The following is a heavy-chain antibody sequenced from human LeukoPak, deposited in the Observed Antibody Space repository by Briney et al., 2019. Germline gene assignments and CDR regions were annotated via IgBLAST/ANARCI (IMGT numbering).Heavy chain of an antibody. Sequence: PGGSLRLSCAASGFTFSSYSMNWVRQAPGKGLEWVSAISGSGGSTYYADSVKGRFTISRDNSKNTLYLQMNSLRAEDTAVYYCAKGDGPTPDAFDIWGQGTMVTVSS. CDR1: GFTFSSYS. CDR2: ISGSGGST. CDR3: AKGDGPTPDAFDI. J-gene: IGHJ3*02. D-gene: IGHD2-8*01. V-gene: IGHV3-23*01.